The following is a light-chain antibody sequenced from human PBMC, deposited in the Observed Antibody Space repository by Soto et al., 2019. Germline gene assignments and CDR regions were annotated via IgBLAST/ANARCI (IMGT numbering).Light chain of an antibody. Sequence: DIQMTQSPSTLSASVGDRVTITCRASQSISTWLAWYQQKPGKAPKLLIYKASSVESGVPSRFSGSGSGTEFTLTISSLQPDDFATYYCQHYNDYPETFGPGTVVDTK. CDR2: KAS. CDR3: QHYNDYPET. CDR1: QSISTW. J-gene: IGKJ1*01. V-gene: IGKV1-5*03.